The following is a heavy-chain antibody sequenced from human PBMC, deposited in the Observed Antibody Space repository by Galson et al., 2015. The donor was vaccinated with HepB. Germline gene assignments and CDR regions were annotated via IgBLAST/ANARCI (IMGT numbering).Heavy chain of an antibody. D-gene: IGHD3-10*01. V-gene: IGHV3-48*01. Sequence: SLRLSCAASGFTFSSYNMNWVRQAPGKGLEWVSYISSSGSIIYYEDSVKGRFTVSRNNAKNSLYLQMNSLRVEDTAVYYCACSLLWERGAFDIWGQGAMVTVSS. CDR2: ISSSGSII. J-gene: IGHJ3*02. CDR1: GFTFSSYN. CDR3: ACSLLWERGAFDI.